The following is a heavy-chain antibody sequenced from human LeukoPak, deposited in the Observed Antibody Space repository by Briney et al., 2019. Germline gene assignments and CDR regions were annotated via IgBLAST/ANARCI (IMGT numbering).Heavy chain of an antibody. Sequence: SETLSLTCTVSGGSISSGGYYWSWTRQPPGKGLEWIGYIYHSGSTYYNPSLKSRVTISVDRSKNQFSLKLSSVTAADTAVYYCAREDCSSTSGLRGAFDIWGQGTMVTVSS. D-gene: IGHD2-2*01. J-gene: IGHJ3*02. V-gene: IGHV4-30-2*01. CDR3: AREDCSSTSGLRGAFDI. CDR1: GGSISSGGYY. CDR2: IYHSGST.